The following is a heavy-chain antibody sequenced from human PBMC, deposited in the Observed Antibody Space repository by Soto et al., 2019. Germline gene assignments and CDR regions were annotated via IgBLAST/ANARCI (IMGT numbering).Heavy chain of an antibody. CDR2: ISYDGSNK. D-gene: IGHD3-9*01. CDR1: GFTFSSSG. V-gene: IGHV3-30*03. Sequence: GGSLRLSCAASGFTFSSSGIHWVRQAPGKGLEWVAVISYDGSNKYYADSVKGRFTISRDNSKNTLYLQMNSLRAEDTAVYYCAREYNILTGYYFDYWGQGTLVTVSS. J-gene: IGHJ4*02. CDR3: AREYNILTGYYFDY.